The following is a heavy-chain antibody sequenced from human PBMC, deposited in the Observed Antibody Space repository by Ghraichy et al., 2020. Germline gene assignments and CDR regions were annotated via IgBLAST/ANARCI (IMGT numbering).Heavy chain of an antibody. J-gene: IGHJ4*02. CDR1: GGTFSSYA. CDR3: ARDLKEELLGGHFDY. V-gene: IGHV1-69*04. D-gene: IGHD3-10*01. Sequence: SVKVSCKASGGTFSSYAISWMRQAPGKGLEWMGRIIPILGIANYAQKFQGRVTITADKSTSTAYMELSSLRSEDTAVYYCARDLKEELLGGHFDYWGQGTLVTVAS. CDR2: IIPILGIA.